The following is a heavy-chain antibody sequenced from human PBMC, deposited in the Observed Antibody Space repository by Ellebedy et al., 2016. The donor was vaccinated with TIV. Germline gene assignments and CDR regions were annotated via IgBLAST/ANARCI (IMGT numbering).Heavy chain of an antibody. V-gene: IGHV3-23*01. CDR2: ISCCDGDT. D-gene: IGHD3-3*01. CDR3: AKDSDLWSGPMDV. J-gene: IGHJ6*04. CDR1: GFNFRNYA. Sequence: GESLKISXGASGFNFRNYAMNWVRQAPGKGLEWVSAISCCDGDTYYADSVKGRLTISRDDSKRILYLQMNSLRTEDTAIYYCAKDSDLWSGPMDVWGKGTTVTVSS.